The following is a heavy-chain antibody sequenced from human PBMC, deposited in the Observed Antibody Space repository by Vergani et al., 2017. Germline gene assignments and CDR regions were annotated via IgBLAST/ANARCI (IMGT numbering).Heavy chain of an antibody. J-gene: IGHJ5*02. CDR3: ARSDRSEGFDP. Sequence: VQLVQSGAEVKKPGASVKVSCKVSGYTFTDYYMHWVQQAPGKGLEWMGLVDPEDGETIYAEKFQGRVTMTTDTSTSTAYMELRSLRSDDTAVYYCARSDRSEGFDPWGQGTLVTVSS. V-gene: IGHV1-69-2*01. CDR1: GYTFTDYY. D-gene: IGHD6-19*01. CDR2: VDPEDGET.